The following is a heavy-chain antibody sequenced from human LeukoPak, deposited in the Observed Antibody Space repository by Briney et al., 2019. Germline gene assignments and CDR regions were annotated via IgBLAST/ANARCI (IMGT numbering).Heavy chain of an antibody. CDR1: GGSISGYY. V-gene: IGHV4-4*07. D-gene: IGHD6-13*01. Sequence: SETLSLTCTVSGGSISGYYWSWIRQPAGKGLEWIGRVYRSGSTNYNPSFESRVTMSVDTSKNQISLRLSSVTAADTAVYYCARGSPSTAAVPASWGQGTLVTVSS. J-gene: IGHJ5*02. CDR3: ARGSPSTAAVPAS. CDR2: VYRSGST.